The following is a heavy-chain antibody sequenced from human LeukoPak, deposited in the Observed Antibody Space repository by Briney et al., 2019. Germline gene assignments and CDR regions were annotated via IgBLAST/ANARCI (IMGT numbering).Heavy chain of an antibody. V-gene: IGHV4-59*01. CDR3: ARGRNYSTYFDY. CDR2: IYYSGST. J-gene: IGHJ4*02. D-gene: IGHD1-14*01. Sequence: SETLSLTCTVSGGSISSYYWSWIRQPPGKGLEWIGYIYYSGSTNYNPSLKSRVTISVDTSKNQFSLKLSSVTAADTAVYHCARGRNYSTYFDYWGQGTLVTVSS. CDR1: GGSISSYY.